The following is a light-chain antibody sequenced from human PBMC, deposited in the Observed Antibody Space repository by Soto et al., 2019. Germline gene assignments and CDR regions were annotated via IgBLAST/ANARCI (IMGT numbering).Light chain of an antibody. Sequence: DIRITQSPSSLSASVGARVTITCKASPDISNYLKWYQQKPGKAPKLLSYDASNSYTGVPSRFSGSGSGTAFTFIISSLPTEAIATHYCQQHDNSPSPFGPGHKVAIE. J-gene: IGKJ3*01. V-gene: IGKV1-33*01. CDR1: PDISNY. CDR3: QQHDNSPSP. CDR2: DAS.